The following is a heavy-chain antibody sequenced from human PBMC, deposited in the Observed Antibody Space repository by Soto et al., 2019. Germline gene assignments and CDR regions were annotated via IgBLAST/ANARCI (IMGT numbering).Heavy chain of an antibody. CDR1: GFTFSSYG. V-gene: IGHV3-33*01. J-gene: IGHJ4*02. CDR3: ARDRSGPFDY. D-gene: IGHD2-15*01. Sequence: QVQLVESGGGVVQPGRSLRLSCAASGFTFSSYGMHWVRQAPGKGLEWVAVIWYDGSNKYYADSVKGRFTISRDNSKNTLYLQMNSLRAEDTAVYFCARDRSGPFDYWGQGTLVTVSS. CDR2: IWYDGSNK.